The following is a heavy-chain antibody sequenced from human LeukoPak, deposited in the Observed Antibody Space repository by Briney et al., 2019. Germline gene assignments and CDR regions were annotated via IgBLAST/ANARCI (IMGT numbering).Heavy chain of an antibody. J-gene: IGHJ4*02. V-gene: IGHV4-4*07. Sequence: SEILSLTCTVSGGSISSYYWSWIRQPAGKGLEWIGRIYSTGSTNYNPSLKSRVTMSVDTSKNQFSLRLRSVTAADTAVYYCARQIASTGTAGFDFWGQGALVTVSS. D-gene: IGHD6-13*01. CDR1: GGSISSYY. CDR3: ARQIASTGTAGFDF. CDR2: IYSTGST.